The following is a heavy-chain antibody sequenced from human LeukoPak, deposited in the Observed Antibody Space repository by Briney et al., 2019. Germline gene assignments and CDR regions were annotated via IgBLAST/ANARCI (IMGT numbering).Heavy chain of an antibody. D-gene: IGHD6-19*01. CDR2: IKQDGSEK. CDR3: ARGRSPPGYSNGWYHWFDP. J-gene: IGHJ5*02. CDR1: GFTFSSFW. Sequence: GGSLRLSCAASGFTFSSFWMSWVRQAPGKGLAWVANIKQDGSEKYFVDSVKGRFTISRDNAKNSLYLQMSSLRAEDTAVYYCARGRSPPGYSNGWYHWFDPWGQGTPVTVSS. V-gene: IGHV3-7*03.